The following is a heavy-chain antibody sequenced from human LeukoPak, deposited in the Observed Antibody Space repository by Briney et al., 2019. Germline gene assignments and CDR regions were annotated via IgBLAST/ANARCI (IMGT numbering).Heavy chain of an antibody. J-gene: IGHJ4*02. Sequence: GGSLRLSCAASGFTFNIHAMSWVRQAPGKWLEWVSVLSGDGSSPNYADSVKGRFTISRDNSEKKLFLEMNSLRVEDTAVYYCAKEGTGYYFNNWGQGALVTVSS. D-gene: IGHD6-19*01. CDR3: AKEGTGYYFNN. CDR1: GFTFNIHA. V-gene: IGHV3-23*01. CDR2: LSGDGSSP.